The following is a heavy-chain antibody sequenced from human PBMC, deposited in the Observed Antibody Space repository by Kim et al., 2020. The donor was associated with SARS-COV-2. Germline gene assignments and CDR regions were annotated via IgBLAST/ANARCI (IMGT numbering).Heavy chain of an antibody. CDR3: AREPNWSDYVTFDY. D-gene: IGHD1-1*01. V-gene: IGHV3-33*01. CDR1: GFTFSSYG. Sequence: GGSLRLSCAASGFTFSSYGMHWVRQAPGKGLEWVAVIWYDGSNKYYADSVKGRFTISRDNSKNTLYLQMNSLRAEDTAVYYCAREPNWSDYVTFDYWGQGTLVTVSS. CDR2: IWYDGSNK. J-gene: IGHJ4*02.